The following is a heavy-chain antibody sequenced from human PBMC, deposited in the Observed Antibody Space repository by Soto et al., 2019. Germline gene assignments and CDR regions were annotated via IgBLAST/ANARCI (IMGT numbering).Heavy chain of an antibody. V-gene: IGHV3-30*18. CDR2: ISYDGSNK. CDR3: AKDLADILTGLHQPDYYGMDV. Sequence: QVQLVESGGGVVQPGRSLRLSCAASGFTFSSYGMHWVRQAPGKGLEWVAVISYDGSNKYYADSVKGRFTISRDNSKNTLYLQMNSLRAEDTAVYYCAKDLADILTGLHQPDYYGMDVWGQGTTVTVSS. D-gene: IGHD3-9*01. J-gene: IGHJ6*02. CDR1: GFTFSSYG.